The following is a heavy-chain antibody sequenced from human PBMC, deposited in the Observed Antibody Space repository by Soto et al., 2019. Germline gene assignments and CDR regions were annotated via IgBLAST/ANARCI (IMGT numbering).Heavy chain of an antibody. V-gene: IGHV6-1*01. CDR2: TFYRSKWYN. J-gene: IGHJ6*01. Sequence: PSQTLSLTWAISGDSVFTKSAAAWNWIRQAPSRGLEWLGRTFYRSKWYNDYASSVKSRININPDPAKNHFSLQLNFVTPEDMAVYYCARDLGGYMAFWGQGTTVTVSS. D-gene: IGHD6-25*01. CDR1: GDSVFTKSAAA. CDR3: ARDLGGYMAF.